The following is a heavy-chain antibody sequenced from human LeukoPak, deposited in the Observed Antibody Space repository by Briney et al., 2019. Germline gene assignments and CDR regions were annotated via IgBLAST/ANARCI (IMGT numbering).Heavy chain of an antibody. CDR3: ARGWLGYYDSSGYPYFDY. Sequence: PSETLSLTCTVPGGSISSYYWSWIRQPPGKGLEWIGYIYYSGSTNYSPSLKSRVTISVDTSKNQFSLKLSSVTAADTAVYYCARGWLGYYDSSGYPYFDYWGQGTLVTVSS. J-gene: IGHJ4*02. D-gene: IGHD3-22*01. V-gene: IGHV4-59*08. CDR2: IYYSGST. CDR1: GGSISSYY.